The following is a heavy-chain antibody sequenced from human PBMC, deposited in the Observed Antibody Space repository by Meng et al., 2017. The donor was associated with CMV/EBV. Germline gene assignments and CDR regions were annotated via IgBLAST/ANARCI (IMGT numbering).Heavy chain of an antibody. D-gene: IGHD1-26*01. V-gene: IGHV4-34*01. CDR3: ARGVGGWFDP. Sequence: HVQLTPWGAGRLQPSRAPSLHCACFGGSFSGYYGSWIRQPPGKGLEWIGEIHHSGSTNYNPSLKSRVTISVDTSKNQFSLKLSSVTAADTAVYYCARGVGGWFDPWGQGTLVTVSS. CDR2: IHHSGST. J-gene: IGHJ5*02. CDR1: GGSFSGYY.